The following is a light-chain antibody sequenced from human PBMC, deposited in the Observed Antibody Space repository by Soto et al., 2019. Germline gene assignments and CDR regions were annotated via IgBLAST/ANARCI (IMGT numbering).Light chain of an antibody. V-gene: IGKV1-39*01. Sequence: DIQMTQSPSSLSASVGDRVTITCRASQRISNYLNWYQHKPGKAPRLLIYAASSLQSGVPSRFSGSGSGTNFSLTINSLQPEDFATYYCQHYSYYPLTFGQGTRLEVK. CDR1: QRISNY. CDR3: QHYSYYPLT. J-gene: IGKJ5*01. CDR2: AAS.